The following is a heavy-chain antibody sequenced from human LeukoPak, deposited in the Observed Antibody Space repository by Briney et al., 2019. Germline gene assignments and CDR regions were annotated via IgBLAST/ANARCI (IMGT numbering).Heavy chain of an antibody. J-gene: IGHJ4*02. D-gene: IGHD3-10*01. V-gene: IGHV4-34*01. CDR1: GGSFSGYY. CDR2: INHSGST. CDR3: ASLWFGELFY. Sequence: PSETLSLTCAVYGGSFSGYYWSWIRQPPGKGLEWIGEINHSGSTNYNPSLESRVTISVDTSKNQFSLKLSSVTAADTAVYYCASLWFGELFYWGQGTLVTVSS.